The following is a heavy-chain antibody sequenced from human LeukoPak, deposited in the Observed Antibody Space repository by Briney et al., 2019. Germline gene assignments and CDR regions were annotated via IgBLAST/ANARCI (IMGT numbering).Heavy chain of an antibody. D-gene: IGHD3-10*01. J-gene: IGHJ6*02. V-gene: IGHV3-30*14. CDR3: ARDPSGHGLDV. CDR1: GFTFSLYS. CDR2: ISYGGTNK. Sequence: GRSLRLSCAASGFTFSLYSIHWVRQAPGKGLEWVTVISYGGTNKYYADSVKGRFTISRENAKNSVYLQMNSLRDGDTGVYYCARDPSGHGLDVWGQGTTVTVSS.